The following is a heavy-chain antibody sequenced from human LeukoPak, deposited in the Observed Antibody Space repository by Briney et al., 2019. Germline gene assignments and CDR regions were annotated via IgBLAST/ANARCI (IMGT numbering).Heavy chain of an antibody. CDR3: ARDHYDFAGFGRLGWFDP. Sequence: SETLSLTCAVYGGSFSGYYWSWIRQPPGKGLEWIGEINHSGSTNYNPSLKSRVTISVDTSKNQFSLKLSSVTAADTAVYYCARDHYDFAGFGRLGWFDPWGQGTLVTVSS. V-gene: IGHV4-34*01. CDR2: INHSGST. D-gene: IGHD3-3*01. CDR1: GGSFSGYY. J-gene: IGHJ5*02.